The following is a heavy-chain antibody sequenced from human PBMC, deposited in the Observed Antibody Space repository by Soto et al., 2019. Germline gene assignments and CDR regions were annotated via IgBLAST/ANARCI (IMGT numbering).Heavy chain of an antibody. V-gene: IGHV3-21*01. D-gene: IGHD2-8*01. J-gene: IGHJ5*02. CDR1: GFAFQTYT. CDR3: AKVGVLRTNFRWFDL. CDR2: ITISGNYI. Sequence: EGQLVESGGGLVKPGGSLRLSCAASGFAFQTYTMEWLRQPPGKGLEWVSSITISGNYIYYADSVKGRFTISRDNGRNSVSLQTNSLRAEDTAVYYCAKVGVLRTNFRWFDLWGQGTLVTVSS.